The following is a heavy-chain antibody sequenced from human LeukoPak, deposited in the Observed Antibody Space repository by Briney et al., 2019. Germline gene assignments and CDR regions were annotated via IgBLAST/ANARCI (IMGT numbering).Heavy chain of an antibody. CDR1: GFTFSGYN. V-gene: IGHV3-48*01. D-gene: IGHD5-12*01. Sequence: PGGSLRLSFAASGFTFSGYNMNWVRQAPGKGLEWVSYISSSSSTKYYADSVKGRFTISRDNAKNSLYLQMNSLRAEDTAIYYCAREGGFGRYDLDYWGQGTLVTVSS. CDR2: ISSSSSTK. J-gene: IGHJ4*02. CDR3: AREGGFGRYDLDY.